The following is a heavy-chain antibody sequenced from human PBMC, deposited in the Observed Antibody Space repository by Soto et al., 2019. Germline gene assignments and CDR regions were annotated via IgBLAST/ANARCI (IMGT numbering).Heavy chain of an antibody. CDR2: INPNSGGT. V-gene: IGHV1-2*02. CDR1: GYTFTGYY. J-gene: IGHJ4*02. CDR3: ARAQITMVRGVKACFDY. D-gene: IGHD3-10*01. Sequence: QVQLVQSGAEVKKPGASVKVSCKASGYTFTGYYMHWVRQAPGQGLEWMGWINPNSGGTNYAQKFQGRVTMTRDTSISTAYMELSRLRSDDTAVNYCARAQITMVRGVKACFDYWGQGTLVTVSS.